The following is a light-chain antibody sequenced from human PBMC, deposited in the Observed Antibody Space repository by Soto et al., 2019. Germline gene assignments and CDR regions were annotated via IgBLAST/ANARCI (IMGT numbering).Light chain of an antibody. V-gene: IGLV2-18*02. J-gene: IGLJ2*01. CDR3: SSFTVDSTVV. CDR1: SSDIGGYNR. CDR2: EVS. Sequence: QSVLTQPPSVSGSPGQSVTISCTGTSSDIGGYNRVSWYQQPPGTAPKLLIYEVSNRPSGVPDRFSGSKSGNTASLTISGLQAEDEADYYCSSFTVDSTVVFGGGTKLTVL.